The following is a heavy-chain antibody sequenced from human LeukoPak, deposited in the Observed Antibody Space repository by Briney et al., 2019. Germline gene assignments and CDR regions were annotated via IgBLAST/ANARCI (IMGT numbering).Heavy chain of an antibody. CDR2: INHSGST. CDR3: ARQGEYSYGNFDY. CDR1: GGSFSGYY. J-gene: IGHJ4*02. V-gene: IGHV4-34*01. D-gene: IGHD5-18*01. Sequence: SETLSLTCAVYGGSFSGYYWSWIRQPPGKGLEWIGEINHSGSTNYNPSLKSRVTISVDTSKNQFSLKLSSVTAADTAVYYCARQGEYSYGNFDYWGQGTLVTVSS.